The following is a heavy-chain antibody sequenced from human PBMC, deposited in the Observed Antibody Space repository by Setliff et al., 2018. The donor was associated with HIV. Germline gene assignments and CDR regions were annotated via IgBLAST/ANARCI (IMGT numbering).Heavy chain of an antibody. CDR3: ARSVLVIATTVFDY. CDR2: IYTSGST. Sequence: SETLSLTCTVSGGSISSYYWNWIRQPPGKGLEWIGYIYTSGSTDYNPSLRSRVTISVDTSKNQFSLRLSSVTAADTAVYYCARSVLVIATTVFDYWGQGTLVTVSS. V-gene: IGHV4-4*08. CDR1: GGSISSYY. J-gene: IGHJ4*02. D-gene: IGHD1-26*01.